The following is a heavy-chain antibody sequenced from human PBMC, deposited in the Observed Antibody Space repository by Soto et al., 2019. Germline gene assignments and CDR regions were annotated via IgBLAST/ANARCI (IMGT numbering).Heavy chain of an antibody. CDR1: GFTFSSYA. Sequence: EVQLLESGGGLVQPGGSLRLSCAVSGFTFSSYAMNWVRQAPGKGLEWVSAISGSGSTYYADSVKGRFTISRDNSKNTLYLQMNSLRAEDTAVYYCAKAVTPVTKRMNFDYWGQGTLVTVSS. D-gene: IGHD4-17*01. CDR2: ISGSGST. J-gene: IGHJ4*02. CDR3: AKAVTPVTKRMNFDY. V-gene: IGHV3-23*01.